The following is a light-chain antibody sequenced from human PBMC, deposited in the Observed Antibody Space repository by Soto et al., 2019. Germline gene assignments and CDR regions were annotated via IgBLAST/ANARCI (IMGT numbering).Light chain of an antibody. Sequence: EIVLTQSPATLSLSPGERATLSCRASQSVSSCLAWYQQKPGQAPRLLIYDTSNRATGIPARFSGGGSGTDFTLTISSLEPEDFAVYYCQQGSNWPLTFGGGTKVEIK. J-gene: IGKJ4*01. V-gene: IGKV3-11*01. CDR1: QSVSSC. CDR3: QQGSNWPLT. CDR2: DTS.